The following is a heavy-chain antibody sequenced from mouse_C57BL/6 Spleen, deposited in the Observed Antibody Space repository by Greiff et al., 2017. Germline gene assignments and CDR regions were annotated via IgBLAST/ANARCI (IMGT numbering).Heavy chain of an antibody. CDR3: AREDCGSSQCYFDY. CDR1: GYTFTSYW. V-gene: IGHV1-50*01. J-gene: IGHJ2*01. CDR2: IDPSDSYT. D-gene: IGHD1-1*01. Sequence: QVQLQQPGAELVKPGASVKLSCKASGYTFTSYWMQWVKQRPGQGLEWIGEIDPSDSYTNYNQKFKGKATLTVDTSSSTAYMQLSSLTSEDSAVYYCAREDCGSSQCYFDYWGQGTTLTVSS.